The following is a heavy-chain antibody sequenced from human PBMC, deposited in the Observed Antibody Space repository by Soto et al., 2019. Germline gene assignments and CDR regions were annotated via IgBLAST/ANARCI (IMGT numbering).Heavy chain of an antibody. D-gene: IGHD2-15*01. V-gene: IGHV3-53*01. J-gene: IGHJ3*02. CDR3: ARTVVVVTATPGAFDI. CDR2: IYSGGST. Sequence: SLRLSCAASGFIVSSNYMSWVRQAPGKGLEWVSVIYSGGSTYYADSVKGRFTISRDNSKNTLYLQMNSLRAEDTAVYYCARTVVVVTATPGAFDIWGQGTMVTVSS. CDR1: GFIVSSNY.